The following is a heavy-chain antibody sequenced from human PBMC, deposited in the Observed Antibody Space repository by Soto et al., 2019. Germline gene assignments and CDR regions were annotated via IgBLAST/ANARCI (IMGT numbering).Heavy chain of an antibody. J-gene: IGHJ4*02. Sequence: QVQLQESGPGLVKPSGTLSLTCAVSGDSISTNHWWTWVRQPPGKGLEWIGEVYHSGSTNYSPSLKSRVVISVDLSNNLFSLPLTSVPAADTAVYYCASSGGGEDYWGQGTLVTVSS. CDR1: GDSISTNHW. V-gene: IGHV4-4*02. CDR3: ASSGGGEDY. CDR2: VYHSGST. D-gene: IGHD3-16*01.